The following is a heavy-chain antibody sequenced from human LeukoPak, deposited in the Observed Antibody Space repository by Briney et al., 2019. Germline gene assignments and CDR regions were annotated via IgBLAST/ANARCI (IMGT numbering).Heavy chain of an antibody. CDR2: IHQYGNYK. J-gene: IGHJ4*02. V-gene: IGHV3-7*04. Sequence: GGALRLSCSACGFTFSTYWMSWFRQAPGRGLEWVANIHQYGNYKYYVDPANGRFTISIDNAKNSSYMQMNSLRAEDPAVSYCARGDKFSGDYWGQGTLVTVSS. CDR1: GFTFSTYW. CDR3: ARGDKFSGDY. D-gene: IGHD2-15*01.